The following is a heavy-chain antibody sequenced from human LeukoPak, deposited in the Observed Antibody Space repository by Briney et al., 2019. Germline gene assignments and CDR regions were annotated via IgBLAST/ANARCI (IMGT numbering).Heavy chain of an antibody. D-gene: IGHD4-11*01. Sequence: PGGSLRLSCAASGFTVSSNYMSWVRQAPGKGLEWVSVIYSGGSTYYADSVKGRFTISRDNSKNTLYLQMNSLRAEDTAVYYCARGNSYYYYYMDVWGKGTTVTVSS. CDR2: IYSGGST. CDR3: ARGNSYYYYYMDV. J-gene: IGHJ6*03. V-gene: IGHV3-53*01. CDR1: GFTVSSNY.